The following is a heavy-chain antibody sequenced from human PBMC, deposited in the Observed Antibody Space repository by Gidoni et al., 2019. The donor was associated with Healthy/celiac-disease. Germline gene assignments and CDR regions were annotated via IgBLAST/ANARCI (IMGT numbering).Heavy chain of an antibody. J-gene: IGHJ4*02. Sequence: QLQLQESGPGLVKPSETLSLTCPVSGGSISSSSYYWGWIRQPPGKGLEWIGSIYYSGSTYYNPSLKSRVTISVDTSKNQFSLKLSSVTAADTAVYYCARRGPAIVVVVAATRAGFDYWGQGTLVTVSS. CDR1: GGSISSSSYY. D-gene: IGHD2-15*01. V-gene: IGHV4-39*01. CDR3: ARRGPAIVVVVAATRAGFDY. CDR2: IYYSGST.